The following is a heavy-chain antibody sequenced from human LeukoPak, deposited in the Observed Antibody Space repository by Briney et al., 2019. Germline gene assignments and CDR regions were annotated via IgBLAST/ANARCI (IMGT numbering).Heavy chain of an antibody. V-gene: IGHV4-59*01. CDR1: GGSISSYY. Sequence: SETLSLTCTVSGGSISSYYWSWIRQPPGKGLEGLGYIYYSGSTNYNPSLKSRVTISVDTSKNQFSLKLSSVTAADTAVYYCARGLYDFWSGYYTYAFDIWGQGTMVTVSS. CDR2: IYYSGST. CDR3: ARGLYDFWSGYYTYAFDI. J-gene: IGHJ3*02. D-gene: IGHD3-3*01.